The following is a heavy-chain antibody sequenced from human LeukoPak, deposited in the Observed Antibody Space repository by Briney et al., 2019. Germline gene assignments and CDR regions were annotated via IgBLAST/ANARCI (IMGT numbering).Heavy chain of an antibody. CDR1: GGSISSYY. D-gene: IGHD3-10*01. CDR2: ISGSGGST. CDR3: AKDSYGSGSSYFDY. Sequence: ETLSLTCTVSGGSISSYYWSWIRQPPGKGLEWVSAISGSGGSTYYADSVKGRFTISRDNSKNTLYLQMNSLRAEDTAVYYCAKDSYGSGSSYFDYWGQGTLVTVSS. V-gene: IGHV3-23*01. J-gene: IGHJ4*02.